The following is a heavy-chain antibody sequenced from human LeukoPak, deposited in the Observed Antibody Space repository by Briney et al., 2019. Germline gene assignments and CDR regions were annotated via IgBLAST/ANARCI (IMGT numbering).Heavy chain of an antibody. CDR3: ARAVGCSSTSCYVRGMDV. Sequence: TSETLSLTCAVYGGSFSGYYWSWIRQPPGKGLEWIGEINHSGSTNHNPSLKSRVTISVDTSKNQFSLKLSSVTAADTAVYYCARAVGCSSTSCYVRGMDVWGKGTTVTVSS. J-gene: IGHJ6*04. CDR1: GGSFSGYY. CDR2: INHSGST. D-gene: IGHD2-2*01. V-gene: IGHV4-34*01.